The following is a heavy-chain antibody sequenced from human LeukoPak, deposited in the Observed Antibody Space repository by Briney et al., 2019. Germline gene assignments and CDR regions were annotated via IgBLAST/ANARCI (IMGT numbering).Heavy chain of an antibody. Sequence: ASVKVSCKASGYTFTSYDINWVRQATGQGLEWMGWMNPNSGNTGYAQKFQGRVTITRNTSISTAYMELSSLRSEDTAVYYCARGPRFGDPITYYYYYYMDVWGKGTTVTVSS. CDR2: MNPNSGNT. CDR1: GYTFTSYD. D-gene: IGHD3-10*01. CDR3: ARGPRFGDPITYYYYYYMDV. V-gene: IGHV1-8*03. J-gene: IGHJ6*03.